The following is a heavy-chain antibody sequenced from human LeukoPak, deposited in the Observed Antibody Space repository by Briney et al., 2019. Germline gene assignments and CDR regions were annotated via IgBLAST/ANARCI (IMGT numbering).Heavy chain of an antibody. V-gene: IGHV3-30*04. D-gene: IGHD2-2*01. CDR3: ASLSTSSGQQFDY. J-gene: IGHJ4*02. Sequence: GGSLRLSCAASGFTFSSYAMHWVRQAPGKGLEWVAVISYDGSNKYYADSVKGLFTISRDNSKNTLYLQMNSLRAEDTAVYYCASLSTSSGQQFDYWGQGTLVTVSS. CDR2: ISYDGSNK. CDR1: GFTFSSYA.